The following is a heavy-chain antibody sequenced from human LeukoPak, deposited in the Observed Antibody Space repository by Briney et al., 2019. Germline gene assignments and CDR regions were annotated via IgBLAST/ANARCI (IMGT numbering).Heavy chain of an antibody. CDR1: GFTFSSYS. D-gene: IGHD3-9*01. CDR2: ISSSSSII. CDR3: ARDLDWAFDY. J-gene: IGHJ4*02. Sequence: QSGGSLRLSCVASGFTFSSYSMNWVRQAPGKGLEYISYISSSSSIISYADSVKGRFTISRDNAKNSLYLQMNSLRGEDTAVYYCARDLDWAFDYWGQGTLVTVSS. V-gene: IGHV3-48*01.